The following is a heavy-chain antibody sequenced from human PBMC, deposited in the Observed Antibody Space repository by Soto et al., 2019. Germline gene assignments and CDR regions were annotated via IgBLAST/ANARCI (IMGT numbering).Heavy chain of an antibody. J-gene: IGHJ4*02. D-gene: IGHD3-3*01. CDR3: ASKSQQYYDFWSGYFF. Sequence: GGSLRLSCAASGFTFSSYAMSWVRQAPGKGLEWVAVISYDGSNKYYADSGKGRFTISRDNSKNTLYLQMNSLRAEDTAVYYCASKSQQYYDFWSGYFFWGQGTLVTVSS. V-gene: IGHV3-30-3*01. CDR1: GFTFSSYA. CDR2: ISYDGSNK.